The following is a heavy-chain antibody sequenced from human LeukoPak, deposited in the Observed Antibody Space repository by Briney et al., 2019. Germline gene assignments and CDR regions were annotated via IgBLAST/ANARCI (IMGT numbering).Heavy chain of an antibody. V-gene: IGHV4-59*08. CDR2: IYYRGST. J-gene: IGHJ3*02. CDR1: GGSISSYY. D-gene: IGHD4-17*01. CDR3: ASTVTTPHGAFDI. Sequence: SETLSLTCTVSGGSISSYYWSWIRQPPGKGLEWIGYIYYRGSTNYNPSLKSRVTISVDTSKNQSSLQLSSVSAADTAVYYCASTVTTPHGAFDIWGQGTMVTVSS.